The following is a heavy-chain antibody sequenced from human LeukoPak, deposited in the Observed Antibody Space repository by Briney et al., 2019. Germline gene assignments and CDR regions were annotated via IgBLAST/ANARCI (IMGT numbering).Heavy chain of an antibody. V-gene: IGHV4-4*02. CDR3: ARDQKSWIQLWSDAFDI. CDR2: IYHSGST. J-gene: IGHJ3*02. Sequence: SGTLSLTCAVSGGSISSSNWWSWVRQPPGKGLEWIGEIYHSGSTNYNPSLKSRGTISVDKSKNQFSLKLSSVTAADTAVYYCARDQKSWIQLWSDAFDIWGQGTMVTVSS. CDR1: GGSISSSNW. D-gene: IGHD5-18*01.